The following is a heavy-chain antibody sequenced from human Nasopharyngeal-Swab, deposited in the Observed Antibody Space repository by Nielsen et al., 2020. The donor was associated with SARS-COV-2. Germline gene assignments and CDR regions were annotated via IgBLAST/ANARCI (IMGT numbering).Heavy chain of an antibody. CDR2: INHSGST. D-gene: IGHD6-19*01. J-gene: IGHJ4*02. CDR1: GGSFSSYY. CDR3: ARVPAVAASRIDY. V-gene: IGHV4-34*01. Sequence: SETLSLTCAVYGGSFSSYYWNWIRQPPGKGLEWIGEINHSGSTNYNPSLKSRVTISVDTSKNQFSLKLSSVTAADTAVYYCARVPAVAASRIDYWGQGTLVTVSS.